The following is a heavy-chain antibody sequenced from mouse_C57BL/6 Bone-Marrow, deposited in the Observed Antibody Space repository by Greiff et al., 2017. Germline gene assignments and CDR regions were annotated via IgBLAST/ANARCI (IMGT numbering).Heavy chain of an antibody. V-gene: IGHV5-17*01. J-gene: IGHJ3*01. Sequence: EVQLVESGGGLVKPGGSLKLSCAASGFTFSDYGMHWVRQAPEKGLEWVAYISSGSSTIYYADTVKGRFTISRDNAKNTLFLQMNRLRSEDTAMYYCARVVDGYYVLAYWGQGTLVTVSA. CDR2: ISSGSSTI. D-gene: IGHD2-3*01. CDR3: ARVVDGYYVLAY. CDR1: GFTFSDYG.